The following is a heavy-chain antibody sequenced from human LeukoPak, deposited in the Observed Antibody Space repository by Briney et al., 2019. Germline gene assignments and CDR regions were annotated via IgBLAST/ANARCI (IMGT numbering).Heavy chain of an antibody. J-gene: IGHJ4*02. CDR2: ISSNGGST. D-gene: IGHD5-24*01. CDR3: VKARRDGYNPFDY. V-gene: IGHV3-64D*06. Sequence: GGSPRLSCSASGFTFSSYAMHWVRQAPGKGLEYVSAISSNGGSTYYADSVKGRFTISRDNSKNTLYLQMSSLRAEDTAVYYCVKARRDGYNPFDYWGQGTLVTVSS. CDR1: GFTFSSYA.